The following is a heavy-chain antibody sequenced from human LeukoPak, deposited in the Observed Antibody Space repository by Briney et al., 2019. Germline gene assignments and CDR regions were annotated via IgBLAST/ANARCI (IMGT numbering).Heavy chain of an antibody. J-gene: IGHJ4*02. CDR1: GGSISSYY. CDR2: IYYSGST. CDR3: ARVGGEADYTTGFDY. V-gene: IGHV4-59*01. D-gene: IGHD4-11*01. Sequence: PSETLSLTCTVSGGSISSYYWSWIRQPPGKGLEWIGYIYYSGSTNYNPSLKSRVTISVDTSKNQSSLKLSSVTAADTAVYYYARVGGEADYTTGFDYWGQGTLVTVSS.